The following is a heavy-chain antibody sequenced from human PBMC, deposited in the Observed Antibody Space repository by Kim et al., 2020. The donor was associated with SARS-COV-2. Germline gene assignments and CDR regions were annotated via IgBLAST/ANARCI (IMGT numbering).Heavy chain of an antibody. CDR3: ARRRNEVGAKGDAFDI. CDR2: IYYSGST. V-gene: IGHV4-59*08. Sequence: SETLSLTCTVSGGSISSYYWSWIRQPPGKGLEWIGYIYYSGSTNYNPSLKSRVTISVDTSKNQFSLKLSSVTAADTAVYYCARRRNEVGAKGDAFDIWGQGTMVTVSS. CDR1: GGSISSYY. J-gene: IGHJ3*02. D-gene: IGHD1-26*01.